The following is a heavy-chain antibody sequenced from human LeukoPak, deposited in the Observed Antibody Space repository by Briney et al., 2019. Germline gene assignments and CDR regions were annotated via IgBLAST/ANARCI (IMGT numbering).Heavy chain of an antibody. D-gene: IGHD5-12*01. V-gene: IGHV1-69*01. CDR2: IIPIFGTA. Sequence: ASVKVSCKASGGTFSSYAISWVRQAPGQGLEWMGGIIPIFGTANYAQKFQGRVTITADESTSTAYMELSSLRSEDTAVYYCARRGPRLYSGYDLYFDYWGQGTLVTVSS. CDR1: GGTFSSYA. CDR3: ARRGPRLYSGYDLYFDY. J-gene: IGHJ4*02.